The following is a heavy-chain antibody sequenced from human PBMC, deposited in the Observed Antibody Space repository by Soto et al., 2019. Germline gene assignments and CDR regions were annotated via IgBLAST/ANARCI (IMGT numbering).Heavy chain of an antibody. CDR1: GGSISSYY. J-gene: IGHJ4*02. D-gene: IGHD1-26*01. CDR2: IYYSGST. CDR3: ARIREGIVGAIDY. Sequence: TVSGGSISSYYWSWIRQPPGKGLEWMGYIYYSGSTNYNPSLKSRVTISVDTSKNQFSLKLSSVTAADTAVYYCARIREGIVGAIDYWGQGTLVTVSS. V-gene: IGHV4-59*01.